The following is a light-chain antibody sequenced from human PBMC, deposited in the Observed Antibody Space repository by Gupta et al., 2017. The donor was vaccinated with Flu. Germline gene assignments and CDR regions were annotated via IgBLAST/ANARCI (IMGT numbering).Light chain of an antibody. CDR3: CSYTGRSPVV. CDR1: GTYNL. CDR2: EGT. V-gene: IGLV2-23*01. J-gene: IGLJ2*01. Sequence: GTYNLVSWYQQHPGKAPKLLIYEGTERPSGVSGRFSGSKSGNTASLTISGLQAEDEATYYCCSYTGRSPVVFGGGTTLTAL.